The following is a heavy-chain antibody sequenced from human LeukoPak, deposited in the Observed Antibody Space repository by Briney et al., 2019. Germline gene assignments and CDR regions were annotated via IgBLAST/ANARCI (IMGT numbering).Heavy chain of an antibody. J-gene: IGHJ4*02. D-gene: IGHD5-12*01. CDR3: ARSSLGTITAGPFDY. CDR1: GYTFTTYG. CDR2: ISGHQGNT. V-gene: IGHV1-18*01. Sequence: ASVKVSCKASGYTFTTYGIPWVRQAPGQGLEWMGWISGHQGNTKYAQKFQGRVTMTTDTSTSTAYMELRSLRSDDTAIYFCARSSLGTITAGPFDYWGQGTLVAVSS.